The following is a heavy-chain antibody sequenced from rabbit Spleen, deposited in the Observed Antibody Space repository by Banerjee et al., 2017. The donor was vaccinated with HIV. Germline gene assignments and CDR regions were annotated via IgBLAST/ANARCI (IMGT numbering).Heavy chain of an antibody. CDR3: ARDTSSSFSSYGMDL. Sequence: QSLQESGGDLVQPGASLTVTCTASGFSFSSSYYMCWVRQAPGKGLEWIACIDIGSSGFTYFATWAKGRFTCSKTSSTTVTLQMTRLTAADTGTYFCARDTSSSFSSYGMDLWGPGTLVTVS. J-gene: IGHJ6*01. CDR1: GFSFSSSYY. CDR2: IDIGSSGFT. D-gene: IGHD1-1*01. V-gene: IGHV1S40*01.